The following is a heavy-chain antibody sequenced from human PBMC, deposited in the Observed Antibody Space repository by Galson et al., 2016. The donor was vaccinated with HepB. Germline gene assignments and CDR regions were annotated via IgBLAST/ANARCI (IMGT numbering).Heavy chain of an antibody. Sequence: SVKVSCKASGYTFVDFYIHWVRQAPGQGLEWLGWINPNSGDAHFAQKFQGRVTMTRDTSISTAYLELRRLRSDDMAVYYCATDRINYYCSCGSCYALGVWGQGTMVTVSS. V-gene: IGHV1-2*02. CDR1: GYTFVDFY. D-gene: IGHD2-15*01. CDR3: ATDRINYYCSCGSCYALGV. CDR2: INPNSGDA. J-gene: IGHJ3*01.